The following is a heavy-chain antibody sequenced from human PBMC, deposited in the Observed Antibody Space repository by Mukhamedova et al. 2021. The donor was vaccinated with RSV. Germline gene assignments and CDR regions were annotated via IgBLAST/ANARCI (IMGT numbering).Heavy chain of an antibody. V-gene: IGHV3-30-3*01. CDR2: ISYDGSNK. D-gene: IGHD6-19*01. CDR3: ARDPYSSGWYGKKDY. J-gene: IGHJ4*02. Sequence: MGLEWVAVISYDGSNKYYADSVKGRFTISRDNSKNTLYLQMNSLRAEDTAVYYCARDPYSSGWYGKKDYWGQGTLVTVSS.